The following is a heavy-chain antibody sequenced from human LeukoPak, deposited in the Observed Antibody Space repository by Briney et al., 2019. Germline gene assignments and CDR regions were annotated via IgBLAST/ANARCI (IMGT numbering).Heavy chain of an antibody. CDR1: GYSFSDYW. CDR2: IYPGDSDT. J-gene: IGHJ4*02. V-gene: IGHV5-51*01. CDR3: ARYSAVAANDY. D-gene: IGHD6-19*01. Sequence: GESLKISCKGSGYSFSDYWIGWVRQMPGKGLEWMGIIYPGDSDTRYTPSFQGQVTISADKSISTAYLQWSTLKASDTAMYYCARYSAVAANDYWGQGTLVTVSS.